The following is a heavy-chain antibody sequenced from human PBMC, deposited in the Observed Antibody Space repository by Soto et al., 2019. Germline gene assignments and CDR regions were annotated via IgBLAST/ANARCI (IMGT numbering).Heavy chain of an antibody. CDR1: GFTFSSYG. CDR2: ISYDGSNK. V-gene: IGHV3-30*03. CDR3: ARDWGPYWFDS. J-gene: IGHJ5*01. D-gene: IGHD3-16*01. Sequence: GGSLRLSCAASGFTFSSYGMHWVRQAPGKGLEWVAVISYDGSNKYYADSVKGRFTISQDTSSNQFSLTMNSVSASDTAVYYCARDWGPYWFDSWGQGILVTVSS.